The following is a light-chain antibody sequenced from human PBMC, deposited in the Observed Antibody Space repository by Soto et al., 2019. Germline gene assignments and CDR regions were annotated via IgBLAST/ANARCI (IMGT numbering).Light chain of an antibody. CDR3: SSYTSTSVV. Sequence: QSALTQPASVSGSPGQSITISCTATSSDVGGYNYVSWYQQRPGKAPILMIYDVSYRPSGISNRFSGSKSGNTASLTISGLQAEDEADYYCSSYTSTSVVFGGGTKLTVL. CDR2: DVS. V-gene: IGLV2-14*01. J-gene: IGLJ2*01. CDR1: SSDVGGYNY.